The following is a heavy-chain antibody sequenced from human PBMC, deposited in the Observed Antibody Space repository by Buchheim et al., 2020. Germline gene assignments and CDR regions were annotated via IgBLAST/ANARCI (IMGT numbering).Heavy chain of an antibody. D-gene: IGHD2-8*01. CDR3: ARHHCTNGVCIFDY. V-gene: IGHV4-59*08. CDR2: IYYSGST. Sequence: QVQLQESGPGLVKPSETLSLTCTVSGGSISSYYWSWIRQPPGKGLEWIGYIYYSGSTNYNPSPKSRVTISVDTSKNQFSLKLSSVTAADTAVYYCARHHCTNGVCIFDYWGQGTL. CDR1: GGSISSYY. J-gene: IGHJ4*02.